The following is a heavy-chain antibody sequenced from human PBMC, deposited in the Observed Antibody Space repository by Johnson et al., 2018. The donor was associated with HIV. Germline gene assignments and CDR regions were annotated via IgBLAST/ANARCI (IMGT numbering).Heavy chain of an antibody. D-gene: IGHD1-26*01. J-gene: IGHJ3*02. CDR3: ARGRASWELYDAFEI. Sequence: VQLVESGGGLIQPGGSLRLSCAASGFTVSSTYMTWVRQAPGKGLEWVSLIYSGGSTYYAASVKGRFTISRDNSKNTLYLQMSSLRAGDTAVYYCARGRASWELYDAFEIWGQGTMVIVSS. V-gene: IGHV3-66*01. CDR1: GFTVSSTY. CDR2: IYSGGST.